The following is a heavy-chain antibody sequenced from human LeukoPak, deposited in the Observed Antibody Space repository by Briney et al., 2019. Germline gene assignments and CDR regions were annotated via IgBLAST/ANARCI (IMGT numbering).Heavy chain of an antibody. CDR3: VKDASGDYSH. D-gene: IGHD4-11*01. J-gene: IGHJ4*02. CDR2: ISSSSSTI. CDR1: GFTFSSYS. V-gene: IGHV3-48*01. Sequence: PGGSLRLSCAASGFTFSSYSMNWVRQAPGKGLEWVSYISSSSSTIYYADSVKGRFTISRDNAKNTLYLQMSSLRAEDTAVYYCVKDASGDYSHWGQGTLVTVSS.